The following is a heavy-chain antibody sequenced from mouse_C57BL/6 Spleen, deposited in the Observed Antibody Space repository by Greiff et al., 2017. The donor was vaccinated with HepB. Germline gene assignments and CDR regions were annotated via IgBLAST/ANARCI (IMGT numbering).Heavy chain of an antibody. Sequence: QVQLKQPGAELVKPGASVKMSCKASGYTFTSYWITWVKQRPGQGLEWIGDIYPGSGSTNYNEKFKSKATLTVDTSSSTAYMQLSSLTSEDSAVYYCARGWDYDSWYFDVWGTGTTVTVSS. D-gene: IGHD2-4*01. V-gene: IGHV1-55*01. CDR3: ARGWDYDSWYFDV. CDR1: GYTFTSYW. CDR2: IYPGSGST. J-gene: IGHJ1*03.